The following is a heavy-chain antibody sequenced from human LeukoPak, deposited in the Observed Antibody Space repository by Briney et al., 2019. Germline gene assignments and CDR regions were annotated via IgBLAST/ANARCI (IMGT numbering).Heavy chain of an antibody. V-gene: IGHV3-74*01. Sequence: TGGSLRLSCAASGFTFSSYWMHWVRQAPGKGLVWVSRINRDGSSTSYAESVKGRFTISRDNAKNTLYLQMNSLSAEATAVYYCARGISTTGTTSDTYYYYYGMDVWGQGTTVTVSS. CDR3: ARGISTTGTTSDTYYYYYGMDV. J-gene: IGHJ6*02. CDR1: GFTFSSYW. CDR2: INRDGSST. D-gene: IGHD1-1*01.